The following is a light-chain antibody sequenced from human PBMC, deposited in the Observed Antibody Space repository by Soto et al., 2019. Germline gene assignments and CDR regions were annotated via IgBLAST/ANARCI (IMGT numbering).Light chain of an antibody. CDR1: QSVSSR. CDR2: GAS. J-gene: IGKJ1*01. CDR3: QQYSSSRT. V-gene: IGKV3-20*01. Sequence: EIVLTQSPGTLSLSPGERATLSCRASQSVSSRLAWYQQKPGQAPRLLIYGASTRATGIPVRFSGSGSETDFTLTITRLEPEDFAMYYCQQYSSSRTFGQGTKVDIK.